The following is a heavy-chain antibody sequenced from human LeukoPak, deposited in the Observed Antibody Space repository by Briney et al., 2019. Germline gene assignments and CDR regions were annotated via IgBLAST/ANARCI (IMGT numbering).Heavy chain of an antibody. D-gene: IGHD5-24*01. Sequence: AGGSLRLSCAASGFTFSSYGMHWVRQAPGKGLEWGAVISYDGSNKYYADSVKGRFTISRDNSKNTLYLQMNSLRAEDTAVYYCAKDSRDGYNYDYWGQGTLVTVSS. J-gene: IGHJ4*02. V-gene: IGHV3-30*18. CDR1: GFTFSSYG. CDR3: AKDSRDGYNYDY. CDR2: ISYDGSNK.